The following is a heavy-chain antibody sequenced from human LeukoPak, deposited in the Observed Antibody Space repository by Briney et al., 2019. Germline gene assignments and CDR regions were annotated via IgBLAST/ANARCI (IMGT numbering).Heavy chain of an antibody. Sequence: SETLSLTCTVSGGSISSSSYYWGWIRQPPGKGLEWIGSIYYSGSTYYNPSLTSRVTISVDTSKNLFSLKLSSVTAADTAVYYCARRAVVVVPAAIGEIDYWGQGTLVTVSS. CDR1: GGSISSSSYY. D-gene: IGHD2-2*02. J-gene: IGHJ4*02. CDR2: IYYSGST. V-gene: IGHV4-39*01. CDR3: ARRAVVVVPAAIGEIDY.